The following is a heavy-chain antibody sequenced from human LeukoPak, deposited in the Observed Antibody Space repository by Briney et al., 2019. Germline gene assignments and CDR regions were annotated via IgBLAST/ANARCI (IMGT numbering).Heavy chain of an antibody. CDR2: ISSSSSYI. J-gene: IGHJ4*02. D-gene: IGHD6-19*01. V-gene: IGHV3-21*01. CDR3: ARETVADYYFDY. Sequence: GGTLRLSCAASGFTFSIYGMNWVRQAPGKGLEWVSSISSSSSYIYYADSVKGRFTISRDNAKNSLYLQMNSLRAEDTAVYYCARETVADYYFDYLGQGTLVTVSS. CDR1: GFTFSIYG.